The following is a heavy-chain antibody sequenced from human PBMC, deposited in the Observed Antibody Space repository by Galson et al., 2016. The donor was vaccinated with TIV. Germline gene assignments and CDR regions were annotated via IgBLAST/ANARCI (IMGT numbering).Heavy chain of an antibody. CDR2: IYNDDTT. J-gene: IGHJ6*02. Sequence: SLRLSCAVSGFSVSDNYMNWVRQAPGKGLEWVSIIYNDDTTYYAASVKGRFTISRDRSKNTLYLQMHNFRPAGAAVYHCAIERRYCGDQCFLRYHDGMDVWGQGTLVTVSS. V-gene: IGHV3-66*02. CDR3: AIERRYCGDQCFLRYHDGMDV. CDR1: GFSVSDNY. D-gene: IGHD2-21*01.